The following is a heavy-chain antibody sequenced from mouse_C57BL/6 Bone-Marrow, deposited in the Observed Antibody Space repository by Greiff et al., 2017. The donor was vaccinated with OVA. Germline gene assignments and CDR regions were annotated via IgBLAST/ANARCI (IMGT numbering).Heavy chain of an antibody. V-gene: IGHV5-9-1*02. Sequence: EVKLVESGEGLVKPGGSLKLSCAASGFTFSSYAMSWVRQTPEKRLEWVAYISSGGDYIYYADTVKGRFTISSDNARNTLYLQMSSLKSEDTAMYYCTRVATVADYYAMDYWGQGTSVTVSS. CDR2: ISSGGDYI. D-gene: IGHD1-1*01. J-gene: IGHJ4*01. CDR1: GFTFSSYA. CDR3: TRVATVADYYAMDY.